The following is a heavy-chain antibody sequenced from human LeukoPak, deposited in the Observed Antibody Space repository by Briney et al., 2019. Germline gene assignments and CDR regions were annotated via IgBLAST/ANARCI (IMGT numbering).Heavy chain of an antibody. CDR1: GGSISSGSYY. D-gene: IGHD6-13*01. CDR3: ARGENIEQLAPKYPYAEYFQH. V-gene: IGHV4-61*02. CDR2: IYTSGST. Sequence: SETLSLTCTVSGGSISSGSYYWRWVRQPAGRGLEWIGRIYTSGSTNYNPSLKSRVTISVDTSKNQFSLKLSSVTAADTAVYYCARGENIEQLAPKYPYAEYFQHWGQGTLVTVPS. J-gene: IGHJ1*01.